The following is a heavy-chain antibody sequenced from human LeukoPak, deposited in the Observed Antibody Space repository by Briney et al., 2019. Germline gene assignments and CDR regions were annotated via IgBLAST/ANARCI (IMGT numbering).Heavy chain of an antibody. CDR2: ISSSSSTI. V-gene: IGHV3-48*04. CDR1: GFTFSSYS. CDR3: ARDLPDYYDSSGPIGGAFDI. D-gene: IGHD3-22*01. J-gene: IGHJ3*02. Sequence: GGSLRLSCAASGFTFSSYSMNWVRQAPGKGLEWVSYISSSSSTIYYADSVKGRFTISRDNAKNSLYLQMNSLRAEDTAVYYCARDLPDYYDSSGPIGGAFDIWGQGTMVTVSS.